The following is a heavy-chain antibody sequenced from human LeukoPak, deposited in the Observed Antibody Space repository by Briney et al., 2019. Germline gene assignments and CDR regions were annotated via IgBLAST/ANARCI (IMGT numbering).Heavy chain of an antibody. CDR1: GYTFTSYY. Sequence: ASVKVSCKASGYTFTSYYMHWVRQAPGQGLEWMGIINPSGGSTSYAQKFQGRVTMTRDTSTSTVYMELSSLRSEDTAVYYCARDRYRAATGFKPRQPHYFDYWGQGTLVTVSS. CDR3: ARDRYRAATGFKPRQPHYFDY. V-gene: IGHV1-46*01. CDR2: INPSGGST. J-gene: IGHJ4*02. D-gene: IGHD6-13*01.